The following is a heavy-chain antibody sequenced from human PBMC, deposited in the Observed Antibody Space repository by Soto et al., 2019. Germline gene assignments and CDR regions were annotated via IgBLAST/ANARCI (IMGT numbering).Heavy chain of an antibody. V-gene: IGHV3-21*01. J-gene: IGHJ6*02. CDR1: GFTFSSNS. D-gene: IGHD4-4*01. CDR3: ASISNSGDYYYYGMDV. CDR2: ISSSSSYI. Sequence: GGSLRLSCAASGFTFSSNSRNWVRQAQGKGLEWVSSISSSSSYIYYADSVKGRLTISRDNAKNSLYLQMNSLRAEDTAVDYCASISNSGDYYYYGMDVCGQGTTVTVSS.